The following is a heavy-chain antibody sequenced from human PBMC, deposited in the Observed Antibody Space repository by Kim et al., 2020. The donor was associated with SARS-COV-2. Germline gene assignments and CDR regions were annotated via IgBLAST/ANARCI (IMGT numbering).Heavy chain of an antibody. D-gene: IGHD6-13*01. CDR1: GFTFSSYG. J-gene: IGHJ6*02. CDR3: AKEGIAAAGTGAYYYGMDV. Sequence: GRSLRLSCAASGFTFSSYGMHWVRQAPGKGLEWVAVISYDGSNKYYADSVKGRFTISRDNSKNTLYLQMNSLRAEDTAVYYCAKEGIAAAGTGAYYYGMDVWGQGTTVTVSS. CDR2: ISYDGSNK. V-gene: IGHV3-30*18.